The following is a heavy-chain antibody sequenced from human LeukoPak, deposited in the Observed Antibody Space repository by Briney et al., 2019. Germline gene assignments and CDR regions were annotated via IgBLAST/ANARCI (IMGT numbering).Heavy chain of an antibody. CDR2: INHSGST. Sequence: SETLSLTCAVYGGSFSGYYWSWIRQPPGKGLEWIGEINHSGSTNYNPSLKSRVIISVDTSKNQFSLKLSSVTAADTAVYYCARDGVWYCSSTSCRTYYYYGMDVWGQGTTVTVSS. CDR3: ARDGVWYCSSTSCRTYYYYGMDV. V-gene: IGHV4-34*01. CDR1: GGSFSGYY. D-gene: IGHD2-2*01. J-gene: IGHJ6*02.